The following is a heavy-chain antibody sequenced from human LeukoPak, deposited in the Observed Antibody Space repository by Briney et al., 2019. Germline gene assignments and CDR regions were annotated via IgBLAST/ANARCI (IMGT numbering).Heavy chain of an antibody. V-gene: IGHV4-34*01. Sequence: SETLSLTCAVYGGSFSGYYWSWIRQPPGKGLEWIGEINHSGSTNYNPSLKSRVTISVDTSKNQFSLKLSSVTAGDTAVYYCARGLSAIVHWGQGTLVTVSS. CDR1: GGSFSGYY. CDR3: ARGLSAIVH. CDR2: INHSGST. D-gene: IGHD2-21*02. J-gene: IGHJ4*02.